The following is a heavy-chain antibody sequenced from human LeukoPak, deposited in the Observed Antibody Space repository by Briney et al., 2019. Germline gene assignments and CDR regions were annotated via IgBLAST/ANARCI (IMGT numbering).Heavy chain of an antibody. D-gene: IGHD1-26*01. J-gene: IGHJ1*01. CDR2: IYYSGST. V-gene: IGHV4-34*01. CDR1: GGSFSGYY. CDR3: ASTKGGYEYFQH. Sequence: SETLSLTCAVYGGSFSGYYWSWIRQPPGKGLEWIGSIYYSGSTYYNLSLKSRVTISVDTSKNQFSLKLSPVTAADTAVYYCASTKGGYEYFQHWGQGTLVTVSS.